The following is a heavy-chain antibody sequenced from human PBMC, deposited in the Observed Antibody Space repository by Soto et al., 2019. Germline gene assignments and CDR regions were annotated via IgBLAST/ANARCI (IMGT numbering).Heavy chain of an antibody. CDR3: ARVIGGLYYFDY. CDR2: LNTGNGNA. D-gene: IGHD3-16*01. CDR1: GYTFTLYN. V-gene: IGHV1-3*04. J-gene: IGHJ4*02. Sequence: ASVKVSCKASGYTFTLYNLHWVRQAPGQGLEWMGWLNTGNGNAKYSQKFQGRVTITRDPSASTAYMELASLRSEDTAVYYCARVIGGLYYFDYWAQGTLVTVSS.